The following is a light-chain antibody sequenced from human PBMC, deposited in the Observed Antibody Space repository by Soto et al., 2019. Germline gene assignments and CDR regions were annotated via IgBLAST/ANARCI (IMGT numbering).Light chain of an antibody. CDR1: NSAIADYNF. Sequence: QSVLTQPASVSGSPGQSITISCTGANSAIADYNFVSWYQQHPGKAPKLVIYDVSNRPSGVSDRFSGSKSGNTASLTISGLQAEDEADYFCCSDRGTLFVFGAGTKVTVL. CDR2: DVS. J-gene: IGLJ1*01. V-gene: IGLV2-14*03. CDR3: CSDRGTLFV.